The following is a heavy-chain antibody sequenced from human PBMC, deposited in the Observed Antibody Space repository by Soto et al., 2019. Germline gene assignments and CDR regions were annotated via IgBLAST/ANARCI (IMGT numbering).Heavy chain of an antibody. J-gene: IGHJ6*02. CDR3: ARDSYGDYPPYYYYGMDV. V-gene: IGHV1-3*01. D-gene: IGHD4-17*01. Sequence: ASVKVSCKASGYAFTSYAMHWVRQAPGQRLEWMGWINAGNGNTKYSQKFQGRVTITRDTSASTAYMELSSLRSEDTAVYYCARDSYGDYPPYYYYGMDVWGQGTTVTVSS. CDR2: INAGNGNT. CDR1: GYAFTSYA.